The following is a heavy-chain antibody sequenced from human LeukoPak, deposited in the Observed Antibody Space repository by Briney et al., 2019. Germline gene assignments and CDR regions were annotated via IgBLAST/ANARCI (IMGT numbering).Heavy chain of an antibody. CDR3: AKEFSDAFDY. D-gene: IGHD2-21*02. V-gene: IGHV3-43*01. CDR2: ISWDGGST. Sequence: PGGSLRLSCAASGFTFDDYTMHWVRHAPGKGLEWVSLISWDGGSTYYADSVKGRFTISRDNSKNSLYLQMNSLRTEDTALYYCAKEFSDAFDYWGQGTLVTVSS. CDR1: GFTFDDYT. J-gene: IGHJ4*02.